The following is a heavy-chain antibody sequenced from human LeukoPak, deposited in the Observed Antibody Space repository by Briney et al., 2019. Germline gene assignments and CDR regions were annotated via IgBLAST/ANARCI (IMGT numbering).Heavy chain of an antibody. Sequence: PSETLSLTCTVSGGSISSSSYYWGWIRQPPGKGLEWIGSIYYSGSTYYNPSLKSRVTISVDRSKNQFSLKLSSVTAADTAVYYCARRGGYSSSYYFDYWGQGTLVTVSS. CDR1: GGSISSSSYY. CDR2: IYYSGST. D-gene: IGHD6-6*01. V-gene: IGHV4-39*07. CDR3: ARRGGYSSSYYFDY. J-gene: IGHJ4*02.